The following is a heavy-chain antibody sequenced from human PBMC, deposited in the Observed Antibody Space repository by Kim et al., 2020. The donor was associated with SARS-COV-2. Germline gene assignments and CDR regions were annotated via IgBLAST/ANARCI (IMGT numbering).Heavy chain of an antibody. J-gene: IGHJ3*02. D-gene: IGHD2-21*02. CDR1: GYTFSSDA. V-gene: IGHV1-3*01. Sequence: ASVKVSCKASGYTFSSDAMHWVRQAPGHRLEWMGEINAGNGNTKYSQKFQGRVTITRDTSASTAYMELSSLTSEDTAVYYCARTYCGGDCRRAFEIWGQGTMVTVHS. CDR3: ARTYCGGDCRRAFEI. CDR2: INAGNGNT.